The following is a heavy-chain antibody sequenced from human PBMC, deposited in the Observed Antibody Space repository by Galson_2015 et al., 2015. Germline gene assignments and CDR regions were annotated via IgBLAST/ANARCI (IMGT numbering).Heavy chain of an antibody. V-gene: IGHV3-21*01. Sequence: SLRLSCAASGFTFNTYSMNWVRQAPGKGLEWVSSISSSSRHIYYVDSVKGRFTISRDNAKNSFYLQMNNLRVEDTAVYYCVRDLGVVVAGPTFDYWGQGTLVTVSS. CDR1: GFTFNTYS. J-gene: IGHJ4*02. CDR3: VRDLGVVVAGPTFDY. D-gene: IGHD6-19*01. CDR2: ISSSSRHI.